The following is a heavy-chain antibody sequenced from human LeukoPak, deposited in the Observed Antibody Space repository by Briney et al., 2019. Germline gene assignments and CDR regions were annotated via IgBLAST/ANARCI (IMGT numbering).Heavy chain of an antibody. J-gene: IGHJ4*02. CDR1: GFTFSSYA. D-gene: IGHD2-15*01. V-gene: IGHV3-23*01. CDR3: AKGCGGTCYSDFDY. Sequence: GGSLRLSCAASGFTFSSYAMSWVRQAPGKGLEWVSVISGSGGSTYYADSVKGRFTISRDNSKNTLFLQMNSLRVEDTAEYYCAKGCGGTCYSDFDYWGQGTLVTVSS. CDR2: ISGSGGST.